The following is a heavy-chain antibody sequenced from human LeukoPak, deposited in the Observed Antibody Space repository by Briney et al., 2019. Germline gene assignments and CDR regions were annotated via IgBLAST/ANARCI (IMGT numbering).Heavy chain of an antibody. CDR1: GFSLTTSSVG. V-gene: IGHV2-5*01. D-gene: IGHD1-14*01. CDR2: FYWYDDK. CDR3: AHRGGTGAYFDL. J-gene: IGHJ2*01. Sequence: SGPTLVNPTQTLTLTCTFSGFSLTTSSVGVGWIRQPPGKALEWRALFYWYDDKRYSPSLKSRLNITKDTSKNQVVLIMTNMDPVDTATYYCAHRGGTGAYFDLWGRGTLVTVSS.